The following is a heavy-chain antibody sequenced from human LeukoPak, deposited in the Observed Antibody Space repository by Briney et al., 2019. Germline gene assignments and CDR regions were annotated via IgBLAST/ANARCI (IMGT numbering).Heavy chain of an antibody. Sequence: PGGSLRLSCAASGFTFSSYGMHWVRQAPGKGLEWVAFISYDGITKYYADSVEGRFSISRDISKNTLYLQMSSLRAEDTAVYYCATGAYYYDSGAQYYFDYWGQGTLVTVSS. D-gene: IGHD3-22*01. CDR2: ISYDGITK. V-gene: IGHV3-30*03. CDR3: ATGAYYYDSGAQYYFDY. CDR1: GFTFSSYG. J-gene: IGHJ4*02.